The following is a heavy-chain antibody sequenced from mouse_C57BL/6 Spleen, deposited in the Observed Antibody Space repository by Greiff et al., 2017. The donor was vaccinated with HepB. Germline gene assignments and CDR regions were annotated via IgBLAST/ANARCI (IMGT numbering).Heavy chain of an antibody. D-gene: IGHD1-1*01. CDR1: GFTFSDYG. V-gene: IGHV5-17*01. CDR3: ASYYGSSWFAY. Sequence: EVQRVESGGGLVKPGGSLKLSCAASGFTFSDYGMHWVRQAPEKGLEWVAYISSGSSTIYYADTVKGRFTISRDNAKNTLFLQMTSLRSEDTAMYYCASYYGSSWFAYWGQGTLVTVSA. J-gene: IGHJ3*01. CDR2: ISSGSSTI.